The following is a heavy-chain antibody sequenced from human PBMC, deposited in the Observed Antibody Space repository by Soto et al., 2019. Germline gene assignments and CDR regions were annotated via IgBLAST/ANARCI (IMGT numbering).Heavy chain of an antibody. CDR3: ARSYYDYVWGSYRSAHFDY. J-gene: IGHJ4*02. Sequence: ASVKVSCKASGYTFTSHTMHWVRQAPGQSLEWMGWINAGNGNTKYSQKFQGRVTITRDTSASTAYMELSSLRSEDTAVYYCARSYYDYVWGSYRSAHFDYWGQGTLVTVSS. V-gene: IGHV1-3*01. CDR2: INAGNGNT. D-gene: IGHD3-16*02. CDR1: GYTFTSHT.